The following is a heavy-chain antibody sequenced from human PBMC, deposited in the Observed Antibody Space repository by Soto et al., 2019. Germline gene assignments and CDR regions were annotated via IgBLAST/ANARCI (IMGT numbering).Heavy chain of an antibody. CDR2: ISVSGGST. D-gene: IGHD3-3*01. CDR1: GFTFSSYA. J-gene: IGHJ6*02. V-gene: IGHV3-23*01. CDR3: AKARPTNYDFWSGYLEYYYYYYGMDV. Sequence: GGSLRLSCAASGFTFSSYAMSWGRQAPGKGLEWVSAISVSGGSTYYADSVKGRFTISRDNSKNTLYLQMNSLRAEDTAVYYCAKARPTNYDFWSGYLEYYYYYYGMDVWGQGTTVTVSS.